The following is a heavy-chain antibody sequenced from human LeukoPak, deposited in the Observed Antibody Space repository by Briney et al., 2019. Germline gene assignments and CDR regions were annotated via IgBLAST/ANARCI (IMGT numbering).Heavy chain of an antibody. D-gene: IGHD6-6*01. Sequence: SQTLSLTCTVSGGSISSGGYYWSWIRQHPGQGLEWIGYIYYSGSTYYNPSPKSRVTISVDTSKNQFSLKLSSVTAADTAVYYCARVSGIAARPVNFDYWGQGTLVTVSS. CDR3: ARVSGIAARPVNFDY. CDR2: IYYSGST. CDR1: GGSISSGGYY. V-gene: IGHV4-31*03. J-gene: IGHJ4*02.